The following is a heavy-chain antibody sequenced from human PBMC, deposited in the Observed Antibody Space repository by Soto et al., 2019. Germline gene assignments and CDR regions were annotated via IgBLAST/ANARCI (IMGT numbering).Heavy chain of an antibody. J-gene: IGHJ4*02. CDR2: IYYSGST. D-gene: IGHD3-22*01. Sequence: SETLSLTCSVSGGSISSGDYYWNWIRQPPGKGLEWIGHIYYSGSTYYNSSLKSRVTISLDTSKNQFSLKLSSVTAADTAVYYCARQDTSGYAFDYWGQGTLVTVSS. CDR1: GGSISSGDYY. CDR3: ARQDTSGYAFDY. V-gene: IGHV4-30-4*01.